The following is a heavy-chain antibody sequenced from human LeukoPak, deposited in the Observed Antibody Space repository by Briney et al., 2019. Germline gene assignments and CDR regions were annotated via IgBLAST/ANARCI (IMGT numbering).Heavy chain of an antibody. CDR1: GFTFSSHS. D-gene: IGHD3-22*01. CDR3: ARDNRPRYYDSSGYYYPPDY. J-gene: IGHJ4*02. CDR2: ISSSSSYI. V-gene: IGHV3-21*01. Sequence: GGSLRLSCAASGFTFSSHSMNWVRQAPGKGLEWVSSISSSSSYIYYADSVKGRFTISRDNAKNSLYLQMNSLRAEDTAVYYCARDNRPRYYDSSGYYYPPDYWGQGTLVTVSS.